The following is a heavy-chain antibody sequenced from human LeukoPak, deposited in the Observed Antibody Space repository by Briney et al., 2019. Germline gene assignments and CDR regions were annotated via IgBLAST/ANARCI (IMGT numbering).Heavy chain of an antibody. J-gene: IGHJ3*02. V-gene: IGHV4-39*01. CDR3: ARQVLEMTAMYAFDI. CDR2: IYYDGSP. CDR1: GGSIRSSSYY. Sequence: SETLSLTCTASGGSIRSSSYYWGWVRPPPGKGLEWIGSIYYDGSPYYNPSLKSRVPISVDTSKNQFSLKVRSVTAADTAVYYCARQVLEMTAMYAFDIWGQGTIVTVSS. D-gene: IGHD5-24*01.